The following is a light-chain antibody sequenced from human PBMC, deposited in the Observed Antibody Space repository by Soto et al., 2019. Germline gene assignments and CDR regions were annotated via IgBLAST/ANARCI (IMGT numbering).Light chain of an antibody. CDR1: SSDVGGYNY. J-gene: IGLJ1*01. Sequence: QSALTQPASVSGSPGQSITISCIGTSSDVGGYNYVSWYQQHPGKAPKLMIYDVTNRPSGVSNRFSGSKSGNTASLTISGLQAEDEADYYCSSYTSSITYVFGTGTSSPS. CDR2: DVT. CDR3: SSYTSSITYV. V-gene: IGLV2-14*01.